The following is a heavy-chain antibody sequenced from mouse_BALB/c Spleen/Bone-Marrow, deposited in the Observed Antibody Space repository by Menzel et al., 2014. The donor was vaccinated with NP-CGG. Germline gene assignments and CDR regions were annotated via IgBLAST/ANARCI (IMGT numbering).Heavy chain of an antibody. V-gene: IGHV5-12*02. CDR1: GFTFSDYY. CDR2: ISNGGGST. J-gene: IGHJ2*01. D-gene: IGHD2-10*01. CDR3: ARQGAYSYFDY. Sequence: EVQVVESGGGLVQPGGSLKLSCATSGFTFSDYYMYWVRQTPEKRLEWVAYISNGGGSTYYPDTVKGRFTISRDNAKNTLYLQMSRLKSEDTAMYYCARQGAYSYFDYWGQGPTLTVSS.